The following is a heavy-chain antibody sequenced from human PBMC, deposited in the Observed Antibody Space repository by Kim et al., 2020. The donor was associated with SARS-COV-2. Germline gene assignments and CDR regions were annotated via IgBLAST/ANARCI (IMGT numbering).Heavy chain of an antibody. CDR2: INSDGSSK. V-gene: IGHV3-74*01. CDR1: GFTFSSYW. J-gene: IGHJ4*02. Sequence: GGSLRLSCAASGFTFSSYWMHWVRQAPGKGLVWVSRINSDGSSKSYADSVKGRFTISRDNAKNTLYLQMNSLRAEDTAVYYCAREGRCVVVPAALNWGQGTLVTVSS. CDR3: AREGRCVVVPAALN. D-gene: IGHD2-2*01.